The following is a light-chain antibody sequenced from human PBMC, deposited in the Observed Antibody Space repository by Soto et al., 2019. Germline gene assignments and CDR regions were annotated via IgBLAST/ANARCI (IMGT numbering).Light chain of an antibody. J-gene: IGKJ1*01. CDR2: SAS. Sequence: DIQMTQSPSSLSASVGDRVTISCRAAQSISTYLNWYQQKPGTAPRLLIYSASSVKTGVPPRFSGSGSGRDFTLTISSLRPEDIATYFCRQSYTSPPWTFGQGTKVDIK. CDR3: RQSYTSPPWT. V-gene: IGKV1-39*01. CDR1: QSISTY.